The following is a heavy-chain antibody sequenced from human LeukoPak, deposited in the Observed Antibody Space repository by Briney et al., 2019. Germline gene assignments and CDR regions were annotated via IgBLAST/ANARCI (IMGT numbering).Heavy chain of an antibody. CDR1: GFAFTRYS. J-gene: IGHJ4*02. CDR3: ARGGYTYGLDY. CDR2: LSAAGRTI. V-gene: IGHV3-48*01. Sequence: PGGSLRLSCAASGFAFTRYSMNWVRHGPGKGLDWVSYLSAAGRTIYYADSVQGRFSISRDTAKNTLSLQMDSLRADDTAVYYCARGGYTYGLDYWGQGILVVVSS. D-gene: IGHD5-18*01.